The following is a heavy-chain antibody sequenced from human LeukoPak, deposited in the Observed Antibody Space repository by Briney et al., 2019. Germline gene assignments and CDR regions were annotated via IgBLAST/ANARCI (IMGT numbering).Heavy chain of an antibody. V-gene: IGHV3-53*01. J-gene: IGHJ3*02. CDR1: GFTVSSNY. Sequence: GGSLRLSCAASGFTVSSNYMSWVRQAPGRGLEWVSVIYSGGSTYYADSVKGRFTISRDNSKNTLYLQMNSLRAEDTAVYYCAKDQEGSGYDAFDIWGQGTMVTVSS. CDR3: AKDQEGSGYDAFDI. D-gene: IGHD6-19*01. CDR2: IYSGGST.